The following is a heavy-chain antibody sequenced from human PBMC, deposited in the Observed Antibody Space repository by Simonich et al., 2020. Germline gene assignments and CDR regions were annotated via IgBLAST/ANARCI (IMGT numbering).Heavy chain of an antibody. J-gene: IGHJ6*02. D-gene: IGHD6-13*01. Sequence: QVQLQESGPGLVKPSETLSLPCAVSGYSISSGYYWGWIRQPPGKGLEWFGSIYHRGRTSYTPSLKSRVTISVDTSKNQFSLKLSSVTAADTAVYYCARVGYSNYYYYGMDVWGQGTTVTVSS. V-gene: IGHV4-38-2*01. CDR3: ARVGYSNYYYYGMDV. CDR1: GYSISSGYY. CDR2: IYHRGRT.